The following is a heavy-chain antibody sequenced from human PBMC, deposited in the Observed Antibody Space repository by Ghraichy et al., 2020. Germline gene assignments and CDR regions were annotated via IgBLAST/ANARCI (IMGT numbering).Heavy chain of an antibody. CDR1: GFTFSSYW. D-gene: IGHD6-13*01. Sequence: GESLNISCAASGFTFSSYWMSWVRQAPGKGLEWVANIKQDGSEKYYVDSVKGRFTISRDNSNNTLYLQMNSLRAEDMAVYYCARVGRQQLLPSGMDVWGQGTTVTVSS. CDR2: IKQDGSEK. CDR3: ARVGRQQLLPSGMDV. V-gene: IGHV3-7*01. J-gene: IGHJ6*02.